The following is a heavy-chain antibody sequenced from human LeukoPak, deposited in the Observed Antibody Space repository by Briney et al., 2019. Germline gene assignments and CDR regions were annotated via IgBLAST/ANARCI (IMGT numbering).Heavy chain of an antibody. CDR3: ARRYRYCSSTSCYGYYYGMDV. D-gene: IGHD2-2*01. CDR2: ISAYNGNT. CDR1: GYTFTSYG. J-gene: IGHJ6*02. V-gene: IGHV1-18*01. Sequence: ASVTVSCTASGYTFTSYGISWVRQAPGQGLEWMGWISAYNGNTNYAQKLQGRVTMTTDTSTSTAYMELRSLRSDDTAVYYCARRYRYCSSTSCYGYYYGMDVWGQGTTVTVSS.